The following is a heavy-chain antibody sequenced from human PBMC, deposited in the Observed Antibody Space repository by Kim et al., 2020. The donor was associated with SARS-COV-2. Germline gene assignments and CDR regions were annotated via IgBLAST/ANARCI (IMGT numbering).Heavy chain of an antibody. CDR3: ARWDTAMVSLGWWFDP. V-gene: IGHV4-34*01. CDR2: INHSGST. Sequence: SETLSLTCAVYGGSFSGYYWSWIRQPPGKGLEWIGEINHSGSTNYNPSLKSRVTISVDTSKNQFSLKLSSVTAADTAVYYCARWDTAMVSLGWWFDPWGQGTLVTVSS. CDR1: GGSFSGYY. J-gene: IGHJ5*02. D-gene: IGHD5-18*01.